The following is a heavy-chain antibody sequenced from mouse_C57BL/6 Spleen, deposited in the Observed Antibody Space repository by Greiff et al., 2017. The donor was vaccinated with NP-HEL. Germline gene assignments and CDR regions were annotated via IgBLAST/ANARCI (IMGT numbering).Heavy chain of an antibody. J-gene: IGHJ4*01. Sequence: QVQLQQSGPELVKPGASVKLSCKASGYTFTSYDINWVKQRPGQGLEWIGWIYPRDGSTKYNEKFKGKATLTVDTSSSTAYMELHSLTSEDSAVYFCARAAMKEYSYAMDYWGQGTSVTVSS. V-gene: IGHV1-85*01. CDR2: IYPRDGST. CDR3: ARAAMKEYSYAMDY. CDR1: GYTFTSYD.